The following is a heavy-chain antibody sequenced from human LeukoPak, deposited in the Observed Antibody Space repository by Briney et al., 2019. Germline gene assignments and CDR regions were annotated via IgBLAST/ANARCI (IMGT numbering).Heavy chain of an antibody. D-gene: IGHD1-1*01. CDR3: ARTRTRLGYYYYYMDV. V-gene: IGHV5-51*01. CDR2: IYPGDSDT. Sequence: KGGESLEISCKGSGYSFTSYWIGWVRQMPGKGLEWMGIIYPGDSDTRYSPSFQGQVTISADKSISTAYLQWSSLKASDTAMYYCARTRTRLGYYYYYMDVWDKGTTVTASS. CDR1: GYSFTSYW. J-gene: IGHJ6*03.